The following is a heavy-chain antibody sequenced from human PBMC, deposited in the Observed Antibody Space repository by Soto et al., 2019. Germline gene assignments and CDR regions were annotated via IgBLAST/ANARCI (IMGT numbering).Heavy chain of an antibody. CDR2: IWYDGSNK. CDR3: ARDPLRSGSSHFDY. J-gene: IGHJ4*02. D-gene: IGHD3-10*01. V-gene: IGHV3-33*01. Sequence: GGSLRLSCAASGFTFSSYGMHWVRQAPGKGLEWVAVIWYDGSNKYYADSVKGRFTISRDNSKNTLYLQMSSLRAEDTAVYYCARDPLRSGSSHFDYWGQGTLVTVSS. CDR1: GFTFSSYG.